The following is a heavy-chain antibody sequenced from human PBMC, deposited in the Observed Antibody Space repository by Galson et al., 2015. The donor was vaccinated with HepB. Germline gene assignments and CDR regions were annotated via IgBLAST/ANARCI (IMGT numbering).Heavy chain of an antibody. D-gene: IGHD5-18*01. Sequence: QSGAEVTKPGESLKISCKGSGSSFTSYWIGWVRQMPGKGLEWMGRIDPSDSYTNYSPSFQGHVTISADKSISTAYLQWSSLKASDTAMYYCARLESGYSYGWHLDIWGQGTMVTVSS. J-gene: IGHJ3*02. CDR1: GSSFTSYW. CDR3: ARLESGYSYGWHLDI. V-gene: IGHV5-10-1*01. CDR2: IDPSDSYT.